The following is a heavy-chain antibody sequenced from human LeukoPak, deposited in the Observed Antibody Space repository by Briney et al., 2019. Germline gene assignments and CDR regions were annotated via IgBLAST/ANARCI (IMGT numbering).Heavy chain of an antibody. J-gene: IGHJ4*02. CDR1: GGTFSTHP. CDR2: IIPILGMA. D-gene: IGHD1/OR15-1a*01. CDR3: AREGFGDWEQLPFEH. V-gene: IGHV1-69*04. Sequence: SVKVSCKASGGTFSTHPISWVRQAPGQGLEWMGRIIPILGMASYAQRFQGRVTITAEDSTSTAYMDLSSLTSDDTAVYYCAREGFGDWEQLPFEHWGQGTLVSVSS.